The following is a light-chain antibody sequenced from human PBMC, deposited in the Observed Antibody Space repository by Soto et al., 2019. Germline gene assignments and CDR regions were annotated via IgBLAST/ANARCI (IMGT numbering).Light chain of an antibody. J-gene: IGLJ1*01. V-gene: IGLV2-14*03. Sequence: SALTQPASVSGSPGQSITFSCTGTSSDVGSYDYVSWHQQHPGKAPKLIIYDVNNRPSGVPSRFSGSKSGNTASLIISGLQTEDEADYYCCAYSTSGTHVFGTGTKLTVL. CDR3: CAYSTSGTHV. CDR1: SSDVGSYDY. CDR2: DVN.